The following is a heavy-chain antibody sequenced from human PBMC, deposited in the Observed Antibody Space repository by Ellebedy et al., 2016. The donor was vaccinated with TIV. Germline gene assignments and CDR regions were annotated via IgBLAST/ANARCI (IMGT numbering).Heavy chain of an antibody. J-gene: IGHJ6*02. Sequence: PGGSLRLSCAVSGFTFSDCWMTWVRQAPGKGLEFVANIDQGGSAKHSVDSVKGRLTISRDNAKNSLFMQMNNLRDEDTAVYYCARTGDGYHGMDVWGQGTTVSVSS. D-gene: IGHD3-9*01. CDR1: GFTFSDCW. V-gene: IGHV3-7*03. CDR3: ARTGDGYHGMDV. CDR2: IDQGGSAK.